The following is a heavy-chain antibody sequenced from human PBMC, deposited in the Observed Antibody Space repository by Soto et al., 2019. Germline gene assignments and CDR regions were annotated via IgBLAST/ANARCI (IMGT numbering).Heavy chain of an antibody. CDR2: TYYRSKWYN. D-gene: IGHD6-13*01. J-gene: IGHJ5*02. CDR3: ARDLHFGYSSSWYWFDP. CDR1: GDSVSSNSAA. Sequence: PSPTLSLTCAISGDSVSSNSAAWNWIRQSPSRGLEWLGRTYYRSKWYNDYAVSVKSRITINPDTSKNQFSLQLNSVTPEDTAVYYWARDLHFGYSSSWYWFDPWGQGTLVTVSS. V-gene: IGHV6-1*01.